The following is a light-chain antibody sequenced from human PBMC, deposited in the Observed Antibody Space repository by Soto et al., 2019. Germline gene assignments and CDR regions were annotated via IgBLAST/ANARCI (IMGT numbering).Light chain of an antibody. CDR2: GNT. J-gene: IGLJ1*01. CDR1: SSNLGAGYD. CDR3: QAYDSSLSGSYV. Sequence: QSVLTQLPSVSGAPGQTVTISCTGSSSNLGAGYDVHWYQQLPGTAPKLLIYGNTIRPSGVPDRFSGSKSGASASLAITGLQAADEAHYYCQAYDSSLSGSYVFGAGTKLTVL. V-gene: IGLV1-40*01.